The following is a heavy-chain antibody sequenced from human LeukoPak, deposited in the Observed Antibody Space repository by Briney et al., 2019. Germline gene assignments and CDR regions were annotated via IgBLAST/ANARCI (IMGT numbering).Heavy chain of an antibody. D-gene: IGHD6-19*01. CDR2: ISYIGST. CDR3: AGCYHYCMDV. Sequence: SETLSLTCTVSGGSISNYYWSWIRQPPGKGLEWIGYISYIGSTKYNPSLKSRVTISEDTSKKQFSLKLSSVTAADTAVYYCAGCYHYCMDVWGKGTTVTVSS. J-gene: IGHJ6*03. V-gene: IGHV4-59*01. CDR1: GGSISNYY.